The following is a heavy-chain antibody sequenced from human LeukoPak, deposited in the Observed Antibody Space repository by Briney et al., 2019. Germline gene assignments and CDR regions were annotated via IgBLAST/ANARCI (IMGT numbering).Heavy chain of an antibody. V-gene: IGHV3-48*03. J-gene: IGHJ6*04. CDR2: ISSSGSTI. CDR3: AQLGITIIGGV. Sequence: PGGSLRLSCAVSGFTFSIYEMNCVRQAPGKGLEWVSYISSSGSTIYYADPVKGRFTIPRDNPKNSLYLQMNSLRAEDTAVYYCAQLGITIIGGVWGKGTTVTISS. CDR1: GFTFSIYE. D-gene: IGHD3-10*02.